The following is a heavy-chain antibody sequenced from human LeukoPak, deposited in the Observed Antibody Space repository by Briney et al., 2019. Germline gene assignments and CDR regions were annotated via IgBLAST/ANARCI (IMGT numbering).Heavy chain of an antibody. Sequence: SETLSLTCTVPGGSISSYYWSWIRQPAGKGLEWIGRIYTSGSTNSNPSLKSRVTMSVDTSKNQFSLKLSSVTAADAAVYYCARERTYYDILTGYYQNWFDPWGQGTLVTVSS. V-gene: IGHV4-4*07. CDR1: GGSISSYY. CDR3: ARERTYYDILTGYYQNWFDP. CDR2: IYTSGST. D-gene: IGHD3-9*01. J-gene: IGHJ5*02.